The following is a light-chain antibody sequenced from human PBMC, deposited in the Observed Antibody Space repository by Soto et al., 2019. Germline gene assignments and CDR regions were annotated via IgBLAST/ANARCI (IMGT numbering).Light chain of an antibody. V-gene: IGKV3-15*01. CDR1: QSVSSN. CDR2: DAS. Sequence: EILMTQSQATLSVSPGERATLSCRASQSVSSNLAWHQQKPGQAPRILMYDASTRATGIPARFSGSGSGTEFTLTISSLQSEDFAVYYCQQYHNWPITFGQGTRLEIK. J-gene: IGKJ5*01. CDR3: QQYHNWPIT.